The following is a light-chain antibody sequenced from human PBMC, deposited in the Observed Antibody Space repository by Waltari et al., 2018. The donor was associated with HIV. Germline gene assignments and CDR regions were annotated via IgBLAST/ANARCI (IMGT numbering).Light chain of an antibody. V-gene: IGLV2-14*01. CDR2: EVS. J-gene: IGLJ1*01. CDR3: SSYTSTSTGV. CDR1: RSHVVGYTY. Sequence: QSALTPPASVSGSPGQSITISCTGTRSHVVGYTYVSWYQQHPGKAPKFMIYEVSNRPSGVSKRFSGSKSGNTASLTISGLQAEDEADYYCSSYTSTSTGVFGTGTKVTVL.